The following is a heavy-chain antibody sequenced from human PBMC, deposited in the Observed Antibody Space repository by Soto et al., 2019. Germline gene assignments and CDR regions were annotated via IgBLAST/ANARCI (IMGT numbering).Heavy chain of an antibody. CDR2: TYSGGRN. CDR1: GGSISSFY. J-gene: IGHJ4*02. Sequence: SETLSLTCTVSGGSISSFYWSWIRQPAGKGLEWIGRTYSGGRNNYNPSLKSRVTMSVDTSKNQFSLRLSSVTAADTAMYYCARGSSRWDYWGQGTLVTVS. CDR3: ARGSSRWDY. D-gene: IGHD6-13*01. V-gene: IGHV4-4*07.